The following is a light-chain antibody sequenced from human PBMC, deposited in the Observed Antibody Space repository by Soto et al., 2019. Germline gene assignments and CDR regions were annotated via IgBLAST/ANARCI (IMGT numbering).Light chain of an antibody. V-gene: IGKV1-5*03. J-gene: IGKJ4*01. CDR2: KAS. CDR1: QSISTW. Sequence: DIQMTQSPSTLSASVGDRVTITCRASQSISTWLAWYQQKPGKAPKLLIYKASNLEGGGPSRFSGSGSGTEFTITISSLQPDDFATYYCRQYNTYPLTFGGGTTVEIK. CDR3: RQYNTYPLT.